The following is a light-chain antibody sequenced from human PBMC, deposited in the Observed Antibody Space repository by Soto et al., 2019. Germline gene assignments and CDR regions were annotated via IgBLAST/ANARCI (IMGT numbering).Light chain of an antibody. Sequence: EIVLTQSPGTLSLSPGGRASLSCRASQSVGPYSAWYQQKPGQAPRLLIYHASSRATGIPDRFSGSGSGTDFALTISRLEPEDFALYFCQQYANSPFTFGPGTKVDIK. CDR1: QSVGPY. J-gene: IGKJ3*01. CDR2: HAS. V-gene: IGKV3-20*01. CDR3: QQYANSPFT.